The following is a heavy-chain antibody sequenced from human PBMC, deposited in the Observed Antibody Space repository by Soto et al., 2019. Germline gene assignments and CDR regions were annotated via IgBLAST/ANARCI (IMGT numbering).Heavy chain of an antibody. CDR3: VKSGDNYNALAY. Sequence: PWGSLRLSCTASGVTLSDHYMSWARQAPGNGLVLIGYSSNSGSLTRYADSVKGRFSISRDNAKNSLYLQINSLRGDDTAIYYCVKSGDNYNALAYWGQGT. J-gene: IGHJ4*02. CDR2: SSNSGSLT. D-gene: IGHD1-1*01. CDR1: GVTLSDHY. V-gene: IGHV3-11*06.